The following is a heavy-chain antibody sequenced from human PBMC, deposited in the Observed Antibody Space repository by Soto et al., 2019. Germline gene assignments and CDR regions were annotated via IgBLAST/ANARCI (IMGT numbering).Heavy chain of an antibody. V-gene: IGHV4-61*05. CDR1: GGSISSSSYY. CDR3: ASRIVATETFDY. J-gene: IGHJ4*02. Sequence: PSETLSLTCIVSGGSISSSSYYWSWIRQPPGRGLEWIGFIYYAGSTKYNPSLNSQVTISVDTSKDQISLTFSSVTAADTAVYYCASRIVATETFDYWGQGTLVTVSS. CDR2: IYYAGST. D-gene: IGHD5-12*01.